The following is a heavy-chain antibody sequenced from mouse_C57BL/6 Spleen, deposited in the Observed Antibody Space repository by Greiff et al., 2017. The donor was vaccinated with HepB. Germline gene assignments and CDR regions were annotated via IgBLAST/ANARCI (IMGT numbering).Heavy chain of an antibody. J-gene: IGHJ2*01. Sequence: VQLQQPGAELVKPGASVKLSCKASGYTFTSYWMQWVKQRPGQGLEWIGEIDPSDSYTNYNQKFKGKATLTVDTSSSTAYMQLSSLTSEDSAVYYWARKGPGGFDYWGQGTTLTVSS. CDR1: GYTFTSYW. CDR3: ARKGPGGFDY. V-gene: IGHV1-50*01. CDR2: IDPSDSYT.